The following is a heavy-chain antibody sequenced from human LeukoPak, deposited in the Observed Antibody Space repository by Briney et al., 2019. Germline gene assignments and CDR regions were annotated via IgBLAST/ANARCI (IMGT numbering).Heavy chain of an antibody. CDR2: ISGSGGST. V-gene: IGHV3-23*01. CDR1: GFTFSSYA. D-gene: IGHD2-2*01. CDR3: AKGSYCSSTSCYVDAFDI. Sequence: GGSLRLSCAASGFTFSSYAMSWVRQAPGKGLEWVSAISGSGGSTYYADSVKGRFTISRDNSKNTLYLQMNSLRAEDTAVYYCAKGSYCSSTSCYVDAFDIWGQGTMVTVSS. J-gene: IGHJ3*02.